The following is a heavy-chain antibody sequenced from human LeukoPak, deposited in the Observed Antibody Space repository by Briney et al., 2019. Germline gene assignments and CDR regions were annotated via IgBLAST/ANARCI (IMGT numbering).Heavy chain of an antibody. CDR2: IYYSGST. CDR3: ARLSGYSHYNWFDP. D-gene: IGHD3-22*01. Sequence: KPSDALSLTCTVSGGSISSYYWSWIRQPPGKGLEWIGYIYYSGSTKYNPSLKSRVTISVDTSKNQFTLKVSSVTAADTAVYYCARLSGYSHYNWFDPWGQGTLVTVSS. J-gene: IGHJ5*02. V-gene: IGHV4-59*07. CDR1: GGSISSYY.